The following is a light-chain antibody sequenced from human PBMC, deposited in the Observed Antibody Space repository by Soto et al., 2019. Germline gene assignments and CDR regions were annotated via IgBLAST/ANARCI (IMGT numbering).Light chain of an antibody. CDR3: SSYARTHTA. CDR2: DVT. V-gene: IGLV2-8*02. CDR1: SSDVGGYDY. Sequence: QSDLTRVGSACRSHGQPVTISYTGTSSDVGGYDYVSWYQQHPGKAPKLMIYDVTKRPSGVPDRFSGSKSANTASLTVSGLQAEDEADYYCSSYARTHTAFGTGTKVPVL. J-gene: IGLJ1*01.